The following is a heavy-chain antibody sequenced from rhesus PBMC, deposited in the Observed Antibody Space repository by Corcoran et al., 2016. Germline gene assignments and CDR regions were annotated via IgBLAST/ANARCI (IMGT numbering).Heavy chain of an antibody. Sequence: QVQLQESGPGLVKPSETLSLTCAVSGGPISDNYYWNWIRKPPGRGLEWIWNIYGNNATNYYNSSLKSRVSISKDTSKNQFFLNLGSVTAADTAVYYCTRGSSYWGQGVLVTVSS. CDR2: IYGNNATN. V-gene: IGHV4S9*01. J-gene: IGHJ4*01. CDR3: TRGSSY. CDR1: GGPISDNYY.